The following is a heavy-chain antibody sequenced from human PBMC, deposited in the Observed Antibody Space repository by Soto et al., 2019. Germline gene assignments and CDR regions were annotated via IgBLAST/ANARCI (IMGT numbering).Heavy chain of an antibody. D-gene: IGHD1-26*01. V-gene: IGHV1-18*01. Sequence: QVPVVQSGAEVKKPGASVTVSCKTSGYTPTNYDIGWVRQAPGQGLVWMGWISAYNGNTNSAQTLQGRLTMTTDTSTKTAYMELRSLRSDDTAVYYCARALYRSGTYYAFDNWGQGTLVTVSS. J-gene: IGHJ4*02. CDR2: ISAYNGNT. CDR1: GYTPTNYD. CDR3: ARALYRSGTYYAFDN.